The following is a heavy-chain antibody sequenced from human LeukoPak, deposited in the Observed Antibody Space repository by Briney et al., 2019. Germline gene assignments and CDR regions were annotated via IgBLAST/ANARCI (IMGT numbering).Heavy chain of an antibody. D-gene: IGHD2-2*01. V-gene: IGHV4-30-4*01. Sequence: SGGSISSGDYYWRWIRQPPGRGLXXXGYIXYSGSTYYNPSLKSRVTISVKTAKNQFSLKLSSVTAADTAVYYCARDPSTRDPEGYYYYGMDVWGQGTTVTVSS. CDR2: IXYSGST. CDR1: GGSISSGDYY. CDR3: ARDPSTRDPEGYYYYGMDV. J-gene: IGHJ6*02.